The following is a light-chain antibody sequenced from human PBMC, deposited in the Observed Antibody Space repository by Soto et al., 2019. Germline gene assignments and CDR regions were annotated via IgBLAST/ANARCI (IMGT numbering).Light chain of an antibody. CDR3: MQRIQLPET. Sequence: DIVMTQTPLSLSVSPGQPASISCKSSQSLLRSDGKSSLYWYLQKPGQSPQLLIYGASTRLSGVPDRFSGSGSGTDFTLKISRVEAEGVGVYYCMQRIQLPETFGQGTKLEIK. CDR1: QSLLRSDGKSS. V-gene: IGKV2D-29*02. CDR2: GAS. J-gene: IGKJ2*01.